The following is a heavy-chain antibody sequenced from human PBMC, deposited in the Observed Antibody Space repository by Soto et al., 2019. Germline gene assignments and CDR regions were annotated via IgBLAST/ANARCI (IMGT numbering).Heavy chain of an antibody. D-gene: IGHD6-19*01. V-gene: IGHV3-15*01. CDR3: TREMRHTSGSGWYGAFHI. Sequence: GGTLRLSCTASGFTFTDAWIDCVRQDPGQGPEWVGSIKSNADCGAADYSTPVKGRFIISRDDSRNTLYLQVNRLKTEETAVYYCTREMRHTSGSGWYGAFHICGQGTMVTFSS. CDR2: IKSNADCGAA. CDR1: GFTFTDAW. J-gene: IGHJ3*02.